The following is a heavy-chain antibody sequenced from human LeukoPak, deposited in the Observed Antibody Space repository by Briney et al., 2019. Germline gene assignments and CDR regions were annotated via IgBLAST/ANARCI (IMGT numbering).Heavy chain of an antibody. D-gene: IGHD2-15*01. V-gene: IGHV4-34*01. CDR2: INHRGST. Sequence: SETLSLTCAVYGGSFSGYYWSWLRQPPGKGLEWIGEINHRGSTNYNPSLKSRVTISVDTSKNQFSLKLSSVPAADTAVYYCARGGMRYCSGGSCYKKYSWFDPWGQGTLVTVSS. CDR3: ARGGMRYCSGGSCYKKYSWFDP. J-gene: IGHJ5*02. CDR1: GGSFSGYY.